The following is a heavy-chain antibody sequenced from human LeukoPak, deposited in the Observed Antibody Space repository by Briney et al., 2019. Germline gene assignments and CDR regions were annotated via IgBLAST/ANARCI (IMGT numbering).Heavy chain of an antibody. D-gene: IGHD3-22*01. CDR1: GFTFSSYA. CDR2: ISGSGGST. J-gene: IGHJ2*01. Sequence: SGGSLRLSCAASGFTFSSYAMSWVRQAPGKELEWVSGISGSGGSTYYADSVKGRFTISRDNSKNTLYLQMNSLRAEDTAVYYCAKTYYYDSSGYYYWYFDLWGRGTLVTVSS. V-gene: IGHV3-23*01. CDR3: AKTYYYDSSGYYYWYFDL.